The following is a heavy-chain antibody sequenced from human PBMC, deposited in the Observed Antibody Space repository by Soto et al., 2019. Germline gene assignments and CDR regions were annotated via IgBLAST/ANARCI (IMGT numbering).Heavy chain of an antibody. D-gene: IGHD2-2*01. J-gene: IGHJ6*02. CDR1: GGTFSSYA. V-gene: IGHV1-69*01. CDR3: ARGLGYCSSTSCYREGRYSYYGMDV. CDR2: IIPIFGTA. Sequence: QVQLVQSGAEVKKPGSSVKVSCKASGGTFSSYAISWVRQAPGQGLEWMGGIIPIFGTANYAQKFQGRVTITADEFTSIAYMELSSLRSEDTAVYYCARGLGYCSSTSCYREGRYSYYGMDVWGQGTTVTVSS.